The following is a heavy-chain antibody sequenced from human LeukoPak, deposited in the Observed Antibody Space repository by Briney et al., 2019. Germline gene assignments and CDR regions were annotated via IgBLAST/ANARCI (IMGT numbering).Heavy chain of an antibody. CDR2: INHGGST. D-gene: IGHD4-23*01. CDR1: RYSISTGYY. CDR3: ARYLDYGGDSRVFQH. Sequence: SETLSLTCTVSRYSISTGYYWTWIRQPPGKGLEWIGEINHGGSTNYNPSLKSRVTISIDTSKNQFSLKLSSVTAADTAFYYCARYLDYGGDSRVFQHWGQGTLVTVSS. V-gene: IGHV4-34*01. J-gene: IGHJ1*01.